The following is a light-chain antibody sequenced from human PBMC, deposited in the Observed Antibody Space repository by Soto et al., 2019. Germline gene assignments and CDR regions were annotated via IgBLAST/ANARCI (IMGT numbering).Light chain of an antibody. CDR3: QQRSNWPPRIT. CDR1: QSVSSN. CDR2: DAS. J-gene: IGKJ5*01. Sequence: EIVLTQSPATLSLSPGERATLSCKASQSVSSNLAWYQQKPGQAPRLLIYDASTRAPGIPARFSGSGSGTDFTRTISSLEPEEFAVYYCQQRSNWPPRITFGQGTRLEIK. V-gene: IGKV3-11*01.